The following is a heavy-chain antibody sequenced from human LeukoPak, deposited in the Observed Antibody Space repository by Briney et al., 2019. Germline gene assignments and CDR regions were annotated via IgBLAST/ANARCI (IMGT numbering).Heavy chain of an antibody. CDR3: AKFRITMVRGVLDY. J-gene: IGHJ4*02. D-gene: IGHD3-10*01. CDR1: GFTFSSYG. V-gene: IGHV3-30*02. Sequence: GGSLRLSCAASGFTFSSYGMHWVRQAPGKGLEWVAFIRYDGSNKYYADSVKGRFTISRDNSKNTLYLQMNSLRAEDTAVYYCAKFRITMVRGVLDYWGQGTLVTVSS. CDR2: IRYDGSNK.